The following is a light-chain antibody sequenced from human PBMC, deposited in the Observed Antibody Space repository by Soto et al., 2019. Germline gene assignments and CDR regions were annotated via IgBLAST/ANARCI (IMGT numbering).Light chain of an antibody. CDR3: QQYNPFPWT. CDR1: QSISSW. CDR2: KAS. J-gene: IGKJ1*01. Sequence: DIQMTQSPSTLSASVGDRVTITCRASQSISSWLAWYQQKPGKAPNLLIYKASSLESGVPSRFSGSGSGTEFTLTISSLQPDDFVTYYCQQYNPFPWTFGQGTKVDIK. V-gene: IGKV1-5*03.